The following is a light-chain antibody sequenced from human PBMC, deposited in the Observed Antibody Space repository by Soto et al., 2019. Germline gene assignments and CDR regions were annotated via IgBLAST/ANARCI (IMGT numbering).Light chain of an antibody. CDR2: GTS. CDR1: QSVHSDS. V-gene: IGKV3-20*01. CDR3: HHCCSPVT. J-gene: IGKJ5*01. Sequence: EIVLMQSPGILSLSPGERATVSCRASQSVHSDSLSWYQQKPGQAPRLLIYGTSNRAAGIPERFSGSGSRTDFALTIGRVEPEDFAIYYCHHCCSPVTFGQGTRLEV.